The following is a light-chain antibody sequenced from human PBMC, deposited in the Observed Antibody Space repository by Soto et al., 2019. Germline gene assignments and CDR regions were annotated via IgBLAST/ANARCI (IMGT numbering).Light chain of an antibody. CDR3: QQYGGSPLT. Sequence: EIVLTQSPGTLSLSPGNTATLSCRASQSVPTNYLAWYQQKPGQAPSLLIYGASRRATGIPDRFSGSGSGTDFTLTIRLEPEDFAVYYWQQYGGSPLTFGGGTKVDIK. CDR1: QSVPTNY. V-gene: IGKV3-20*01. J-gene: IGKJ4*01. CDR2: GAS.